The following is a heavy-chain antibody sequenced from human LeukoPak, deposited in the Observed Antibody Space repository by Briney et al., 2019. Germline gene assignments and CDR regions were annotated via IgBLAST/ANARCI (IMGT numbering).Heavy chain of an antibody. J-gene: IGHJ6*03. CDR3: ASAVGSYSSIWFYYYFYMDV. CDR2: IYHSGST. Sequence: SGTLSLTCTVSGYSISSGYYWGWIRQPPGKGLEWIGSIYHSGSTYYNPSLKSRVTISVDTSKKQYSLKLSSVTAADTAVYYCASAVGSYSSIWFYYYFYMDVWGKGTTVTVSS. CDR1: GYSISSGYY. V-gene: IGHV4-38-2*02. D-gene: IGHD6-13*01.